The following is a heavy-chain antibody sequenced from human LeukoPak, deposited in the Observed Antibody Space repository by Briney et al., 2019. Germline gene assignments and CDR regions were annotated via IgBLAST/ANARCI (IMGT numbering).Heavy chain of an antibody. CDR2: ISGSGGST. CDR1: GFTFSSNA. D-gene: IGHD7-27*01. V-gene: IGHV3-23*01. J-gene: IGHJ4*02. CDR3: AKGRLGTLDY. Sequence: GGSLRLPCAASGFTFSSNAMSWVRQAPGKGLEWVSAISGSGGSTYYADSMKGRFTISRDNSKNTLYLQMNSLRAEDTAVYYCAKGRLGTLDYWGQGTLVTVSS.